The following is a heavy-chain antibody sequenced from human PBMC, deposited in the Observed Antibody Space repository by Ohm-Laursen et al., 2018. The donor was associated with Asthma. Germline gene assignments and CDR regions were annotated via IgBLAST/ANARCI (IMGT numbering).Heavy chain of an antibody. CDR2: ISYDGSTE. D-gene: IGHD1-26*01. J-gene: IGHJ6*02. Sequence: SLRLSCAASGFGFSSYAMHWVRQAPGKGLECVALISYDGSTESYADSVKGRFTISRDNFKNTVHLDMNSPRAEDTAVYHCAKGIVPVYYYGLDVWGQGTTVTVSS. CDR3: AKGIVPVYYYGLDV. CDR1: GFGFSSYA. V-gene: IGHV3-30*18.